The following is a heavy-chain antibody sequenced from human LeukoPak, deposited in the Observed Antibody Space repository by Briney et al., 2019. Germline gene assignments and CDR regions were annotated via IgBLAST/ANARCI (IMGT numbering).Heavy chain of an antibody. V-gene: IGHV1-8*01. CDR3: AKRWFGEYMDPFPRYIDY. Sequence: GASVKVSCKASGYTFTSYDINWVRQATGQGLEWMGWMNPNSGNTGYAQKFQGRVTMTRNTSISTAYMELSSLRAEDTAVYYCAKRWFGEYMDPFPRYIDYWGQGTLVTVSS. CDR2: MNPNSGNT. CDR1: GYTFTSYD. J-gene: IGHJ4*02. D-gene: IGHD3-10*01.